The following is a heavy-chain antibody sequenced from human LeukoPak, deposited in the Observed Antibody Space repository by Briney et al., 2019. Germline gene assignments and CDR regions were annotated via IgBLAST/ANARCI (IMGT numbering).Heavy chain of an antibody. J-gene: IGHJ4*02. CDR1: GYTFTGYY. Sequence: ASVKVSCKASGYTFTGYYMHWVRQAPGQGLEWMGWINPNSCGTKYAQKFQGRVTMTRDMSISTAYMELSRLRSDDTAVYYCARGRSGELTWAFTLDSWGQGTLVTVSS. V-gene: IGHV1-2*02. CDR2: INPNSCGT. CDR3: ARGRSGELTWAFTLDS. D-gene: IGHD3-10*01.